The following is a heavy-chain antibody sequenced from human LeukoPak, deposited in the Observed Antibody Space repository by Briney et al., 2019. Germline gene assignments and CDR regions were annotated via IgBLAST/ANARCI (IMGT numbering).Heavy chain of an antibody. CDR1: GGSISSGSYY. CDR2: IYTSGST. Sequence: PSETLSLTCTVSGGSISSGSYYWSWIRQPAGKGLEWIGRIYTSGSTNYNPSLKSRVTISVDTSKNQFSLRLSSVTAADTAVYYCARGVTTGGSSFWFDPWSQGTLVTVSS. CDR3: ARGVTTGGSSFWFDP. D-gene: IGHD1-14*01. J-gene: IGHJ5*02. V-gene: IGHV4-61*02.